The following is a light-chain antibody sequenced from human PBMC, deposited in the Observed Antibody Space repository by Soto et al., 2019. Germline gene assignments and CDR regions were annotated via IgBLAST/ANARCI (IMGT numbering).Light chain of an antibody. J-gene: IGKJ4*01. CDR2: ADS. CDR1: QSVSSN. V-gene: IGKV3D-15*02. CDR3: QQYGDSPLT. Sequence: EIVMTQSPAPLYVSPGERATLSCRASQSVSSNLAWYQQKPGQAPRLLIYADSNRATGIPARFSGSGAGTDFTLTISRLEPEDFAVYYCQQYGDSPLTFGGGTKVDI.